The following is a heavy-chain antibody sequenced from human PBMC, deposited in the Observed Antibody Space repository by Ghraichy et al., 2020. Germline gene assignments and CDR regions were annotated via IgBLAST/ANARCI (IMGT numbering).Heavy chain of an antibody. J-gene: IGHJ4*02. Sequence: ETLSLTCAASGFTFSSYAMHWVRQAPGKGLEYVSAISSNGGSTYYANSVKGRFTISRDNSKNTLYLQMGSLRAEDMAVYYCARDGGYCSGGSCRGEYYFDYWGQGTLVPVSS. CDR1: GFTFSSYA. D-gene: IGHD2-15*01. CDR3: ARDGGYCSGGSCRGEYYFDY. V-gene: IGHV3-64*01. CDR2: ISSNGGST.